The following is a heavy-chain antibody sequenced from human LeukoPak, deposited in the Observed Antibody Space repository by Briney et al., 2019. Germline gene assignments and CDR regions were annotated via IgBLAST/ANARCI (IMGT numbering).Heavy chain of an antibody. CDR3: AKLQQWLALFDY. D-gene: IGHD6-19*01. CDR1: GGSISSYY. CDR2: IYYSGST. Sequence: ASETLSLTCTVSGGSISSYYWSWIRQPAGKGLEWIGSIYYSGSTYYNPSLKSRVTISVDTSKNQFSLKLSSVTAADTAVYYCAKLQQWLALFDYWGQGTLVTVSS. J-gene: IGHJ4*02. V-gene: IGHV4-59*05.